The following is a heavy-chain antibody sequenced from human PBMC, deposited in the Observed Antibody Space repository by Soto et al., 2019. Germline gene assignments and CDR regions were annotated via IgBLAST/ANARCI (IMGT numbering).Heavy chain of an antibody. J-gene: IGHJ4*02. CDR2: IYWDDDK. Sequence: QITLKESGPTLVKPTQTLTLTCTFSGFSLSTSGVGVGWIRQPPGKALEWLALIYWDDDKRYSPSLKSRLTITKDTSKNQVVLTMTNIDPVDTATYYCSHSLSDYYGSGSYFDFDYWGQGTLVTVSS. D-gene: IGHD3-10*01. V-gene: IGHV2-5*02. CDR1: GFSLSTSGVG. CDR3: SHSLSDYYGSGSYFDFDY.